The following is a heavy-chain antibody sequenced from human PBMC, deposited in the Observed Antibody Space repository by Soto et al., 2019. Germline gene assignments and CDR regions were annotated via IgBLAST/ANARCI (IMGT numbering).Heavy chain of an antibody. Sequence: VGSLRLSCAASGFTFNSYTMNWVRQAPGKGLEWVSSITSSSTYIYSADSVKGRFTISRDDAKKSVYLQMNSLRAEDTAVYYCAREGDYYYGMDVWGQGTTVTVSS. V-gene: IGHV3-21*01. CDR1: GFTFNSYT. J-gene: IGHJ6*02. CDR3: AREGDYYYGMDV. CDR2: ITSSSTYI.